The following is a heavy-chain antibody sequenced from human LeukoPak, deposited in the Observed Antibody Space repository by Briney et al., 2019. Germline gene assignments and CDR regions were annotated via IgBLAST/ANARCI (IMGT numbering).Heavy chain of an antibody. D-gene: IGHD5-24*01. V-gene: IGHV1-18*01. CDR2: ISAYKGNT. CDR3: ARTLGGNYVEMATGVDL. Sequence: ASVTVSCTASGYAFNVHGITWVRQAPGQGLEWMGCISAYKGNTNYAAKFQGRVTMTTDTSTSKGYMELPRLRSDDTAVYYCARTLGGNYVEMATGVDLWGRGTLVIVSS. J-gene: IGHJ2*01. CDR1: GYAFNVHG.